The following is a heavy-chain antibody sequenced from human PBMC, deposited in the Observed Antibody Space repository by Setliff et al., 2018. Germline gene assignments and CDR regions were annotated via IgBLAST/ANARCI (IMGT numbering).Heavy chain of an antibody. CDR1: GASVSSHY. CDR2: ISYSGIT. Sequence: SETLSLTCNVSGASVSSHYWDWIRQPPGKGLEWIGFISYSGITTYNVSLKSRVSISVDTSKNQLSLTLSSVTAADTAMYYCAKGGTYRYFDYWGQGTLVTVSS. V-gene: IGHV4-59*02. CDR3: AKGGTYRYFDY. J-gene: IGHJ4*02.